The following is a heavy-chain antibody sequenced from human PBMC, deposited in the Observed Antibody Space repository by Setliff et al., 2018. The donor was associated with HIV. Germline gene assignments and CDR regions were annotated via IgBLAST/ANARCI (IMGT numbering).Heavy chain of an antibody. CDR2: INPNSGDT. V-gene: IGHV1-2*02. CDR1: GYTFTAYY. CDR3: ARGPPSGTVSWFDT. Sequence: ASVKVSCKASGYTFTAYYMHWVRQAPGQGLEWMGWINPNSGDTNYAQKFQGRVTMTRDTSISTAYVELSRLRSDDTAVYYCARGPPSGTVSWFDTWGQGTLVTV. D-gene: IGHD5-12*01. J-gene: IGHJ5*02.